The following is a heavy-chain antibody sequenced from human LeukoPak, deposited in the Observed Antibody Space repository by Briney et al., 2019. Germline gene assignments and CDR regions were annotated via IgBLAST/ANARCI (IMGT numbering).Heavy chain of an antibody. CDR3: ARTDGFDI. CDR1: GFIFNNYY. CDR2: ISSASGII. Sequence: QPGGSLRLSCAASGFIFNNYYMNWVRQAPGKGLEWVSYISSASGIIYYADSVKGRFTISRDNAKNALYLQMNSLRADDTAAYYCARTDGFDIWGQGTMVTVSS. J-gene: IGHJ3*02. V-gene: IGHV3-48*01.